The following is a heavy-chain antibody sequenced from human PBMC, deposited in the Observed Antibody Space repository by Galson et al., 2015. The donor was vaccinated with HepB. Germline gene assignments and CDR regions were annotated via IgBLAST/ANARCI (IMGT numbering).Heavy chain of an antibody. CDR2: IFSNDEK. CDR3: ARINVGDTAMVGLD. CDR1: GFSLSNARMG. D-gene: IGHD5-18*01. Sequence: PALVKPTQTLTLTCAFSGFSLSNARMGVSWIRQPPGKALEWLAHIFSNDEKSYSTSLKSRLTISKDTSKSQVVLTMTNMDPVDTATYYCARINVGDTAMVGLDWGQGTLVTVSS. V-gene: IGHV2-26*01. J-gene: IGHJ4*02.